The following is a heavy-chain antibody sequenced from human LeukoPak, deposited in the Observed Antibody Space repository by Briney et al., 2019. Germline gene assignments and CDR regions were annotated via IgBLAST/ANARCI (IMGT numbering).Heavy chain of an antibody. D-gene: IGHD6-19*01. CDR3: ARAVYSSGWYARY. Sequence: SETLSLTCTASGGSISGYYWSWIRQPPGKGLEWIRYIYYSGSTNHNPSLKSRVTISVDMSKNQFSLKLSSVTAADTAVYYCARAVYSSGWYARYWGQGTLVTVSS. V-gene: IGHV4-59*01. CDR1: GGSISGYY. CDR2: IYYSGST. J-gene: IGHJ4*02.